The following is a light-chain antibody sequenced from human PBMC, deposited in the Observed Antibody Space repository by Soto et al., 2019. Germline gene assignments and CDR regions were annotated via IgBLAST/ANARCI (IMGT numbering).Light chain of an antibody. V-gene: IGKV1-5*03. J-gene: IGKJ1*01. CDR1: QTVVNC. CDR3: QQYHNYWT. Sequence: DIQMTQSPSTLSAFVGDRVTITCRASQTVVNCLAWYQQKPGKAPKLLIYKASTLQTGVPSRFSGSGSGTEFTLTISSLQPDDFETYYCQQYHNYWTFGQGTKVEIK. CDR2: KAS.